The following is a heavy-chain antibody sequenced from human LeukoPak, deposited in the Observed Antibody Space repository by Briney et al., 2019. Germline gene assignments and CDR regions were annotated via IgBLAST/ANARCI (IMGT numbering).Heavy chain of an antibody. CDR3: ARSRFYCTNGVCYRGREIDY. CDR1: GGSISSGDYY. V-gene: IGHV4-30-4*08. D-gene: IGHD2-8*01. Sequence: SQTLSLTCTVSGGSISSGDYYWSWIRQPPGKGLAGVGYIYYSGSTYYNPSLKSRVTISVDTSKNQFSLKLSSVTAADTAVYYCARSRFYCTNGVCYRGREIDYWGQGTLVTVSS. CDR2: IYYSGST. J-gene: IGHJ4*02.